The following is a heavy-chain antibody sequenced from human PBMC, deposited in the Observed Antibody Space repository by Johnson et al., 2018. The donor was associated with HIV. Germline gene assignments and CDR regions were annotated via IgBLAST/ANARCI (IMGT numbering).Heavy chain of an antibody. D-gene: IGHD1-26*01. V-gene: IGHV3-20*04. CDR3: ARDLSEGELGHAFDI. CDR2: INWNGGST. Sequence: VQLVESGGGLVQPGRSLRLSCAASGFTFDDHGMSWVRQAPGKGLEWVSGINWNGGSTYYADSVKGRFTISRDNSKNTLYLQMNSLRAEDTAVYYCARDLSEGELGHAFDIWGQGTMVTVSS. CDR1: GFTFDDHG. J-gene: IGHJ3*02.